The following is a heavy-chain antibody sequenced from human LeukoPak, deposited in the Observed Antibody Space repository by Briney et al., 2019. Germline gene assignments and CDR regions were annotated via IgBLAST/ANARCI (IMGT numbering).Heavy chain of an antibody. V-gene: IGHV4-31*03. J-gene: IGHJ4*02. CDR2: IYYSGST. D-gene: IGHD4-17*01. CDR1: GGSISSGGYS. Sequence: SETLSLTCTVSGGSISSGGYSWSWIRQHPGKGLEWTGYIYYSGSTHYNPSLKSRVTISVDTSKNQFSLKLSSVTAADTAVYYCARYTDYGDYGGDYFDYWGQGTLVTVSS. CDR3: ARYTDYGDYGGDYFDY.